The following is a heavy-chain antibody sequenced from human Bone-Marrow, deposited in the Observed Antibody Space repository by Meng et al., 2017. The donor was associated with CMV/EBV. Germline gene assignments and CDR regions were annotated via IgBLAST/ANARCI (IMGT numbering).Heavy chain of an antibody. D-gene: IGHD3-3*01. CDR2: ISAYNGNT. Sequence: ASVKVSCKASGYTFTSYGISWVRQAPGQGLEWMGWISAYNGNTNYAQKLQGRVTMTTDTSTSTAYMELRSLRSDDTAVYYCASGGRGTYYDFWSGYSYFDDWGHGTLVTFSS. CDR1: GYTFTSYG. CDR3: ASGGRGTYYDFWSGYSYFDD. V-gene: IGHV1-18*01. J-gene: IGHJ4*01.